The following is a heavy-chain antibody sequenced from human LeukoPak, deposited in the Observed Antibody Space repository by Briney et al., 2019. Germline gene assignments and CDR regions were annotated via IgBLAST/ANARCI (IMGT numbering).Heavy chain of an antibody. V-gene: IGHV4-59*01. Sequence: PSKTLSLTCTVSGGSISPYYWTWIRQSPGKALEWIGYIYYSGRTSYNPSPKSRVTMSVDTSKNQFSLQLSSVTAADTAVYYCARDGNPWNLDVWGRGTLVTVSS. CDR3: ARDGNPWNLDV. D-gene: IGHD1-26*01. CDR1: GGSISPYY. J-gene: IGHJ2*01. CDR2: IYYSGRT.